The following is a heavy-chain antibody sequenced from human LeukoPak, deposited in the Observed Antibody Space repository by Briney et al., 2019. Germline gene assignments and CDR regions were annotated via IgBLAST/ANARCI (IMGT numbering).Heavy chain of an antibody. Sequence: PLETLSLTCAVYGGSFSGYYWSWIRQPPGKGLEWIGEINHSGSTNYNPSLKSRVTISVDTSKNQFSLKLSSVTAAGTAVYYCARDISQWELLGGYYFDYWGQGTLVTVSS. J-gene: IGHJ4*02. CDR3: ARDISQWELLGGYYFDY. V-gene: IGHV4-34*01. CDR1: GGSFSGYY. CDR2: INHSGST. D-gene: IGHD1-26*01.